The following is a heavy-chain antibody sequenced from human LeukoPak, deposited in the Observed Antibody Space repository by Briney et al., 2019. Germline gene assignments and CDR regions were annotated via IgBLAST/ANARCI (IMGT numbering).Heavy chain of an antibody. D-gene: IGHD2-15*01. CDR3: ARAENSGSGGLDP. CDR1: GFIFSTYS. CDR2: IRSSSSAT. V-gene: IGHV3-48*04. Sequence: PGGSLRLSCAASGFIFSTYSMNWVRQAPGKGLEWISYIRSSSSATYYADSVKGRFTISRDNAKNSLYLDMSSLRADDTAVYYCARAENSGSGGLDPWGQGTLVTVSS. J-gene: IGHJ5*02.